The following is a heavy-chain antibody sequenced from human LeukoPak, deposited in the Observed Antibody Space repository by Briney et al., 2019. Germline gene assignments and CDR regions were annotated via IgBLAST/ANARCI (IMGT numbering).Heavy chain of an antibody. CDR1: GFTFSSYA. D-gene: IGHD3-22*01. CDR3: ASAGDYYDSSGYYYRSFDY. V-gene: IGHV3-23*01. CDR2: ISGSGGSI. Sequence: PGGSLRLSCAASGFTFSSYAMSWVRQAPGKGLEWVSAISGSGGSIYYADSVKGRFTISRDNAKNSLYLQMNSLRAEDTAVYYCASAGDYYDSSGYYYRSFDYWGQGTLVTVSS. J-gene: IGHJ4*02.